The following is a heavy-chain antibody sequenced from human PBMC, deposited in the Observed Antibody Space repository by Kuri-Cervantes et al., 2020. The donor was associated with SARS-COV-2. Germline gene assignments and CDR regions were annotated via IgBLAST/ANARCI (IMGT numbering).Heavy chain of an antibody. CDR1: GYTFTSYG. CDR3: ARDRGQQLGYYYYYYGMDV. J-gene: IGHJ6*02. CDR2: ISAYNGNT. D-gene: IGHD6-13*01. Sequence: ASVKVSCKASGYTFTSYGISWVRQAPGQGLEWMGWISAYNGNTNYAQKLQGRVTMTTDTSTSTAYMELRSLRSDDTAVYYCARDRGQQLGYYYYYYGMDVWGQGTTVTVSS. V-gene: IGHV1-18*01.